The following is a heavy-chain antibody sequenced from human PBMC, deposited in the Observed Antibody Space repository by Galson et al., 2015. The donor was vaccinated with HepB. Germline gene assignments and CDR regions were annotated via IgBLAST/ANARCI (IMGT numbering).Heavy chain of an antibody. Sequence: SLRLSCAGSGFSFDTYAMNWVRQAPGKGLEWVASISVDGDITYYADSVRGRFTISRADSRSTLYLQMNSLRAEDTAMYYCVKDRLGELPLVWGQGTMVTVSP. CDR1: GFSFDTYA. CDR2: ISVDGDIT. V-gene: IGHV3-23*01. CDR3: VKDRLGELPLV. D-gene: IGHD3-16*01. J-gene: IGHJ3*01.